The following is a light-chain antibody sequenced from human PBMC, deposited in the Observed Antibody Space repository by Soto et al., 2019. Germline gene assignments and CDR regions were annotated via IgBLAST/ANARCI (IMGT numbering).Light chain of an antibody. CDR2: YAS. Sequence: EIMMTQSPATLSVSPGERATLSCRASQSVGNNLAWYQKKPGQTPRLLIYYASTRATGIPARFSGSGSGTEFPLTISSLQSEDFALYYCQQYNDWPPITFGQGTRLEIK. CDR3: QQYNDWPPIT. J-gene: IGKJ5*01. V-gene: IGKV3-15*01. CDR1: QSVGNN.